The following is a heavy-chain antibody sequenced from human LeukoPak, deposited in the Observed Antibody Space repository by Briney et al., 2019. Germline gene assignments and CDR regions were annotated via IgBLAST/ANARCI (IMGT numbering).Heavy chain of an antibody. CDR3: ARIGGDLQDS. V-gene: IGHV4-38-2*02. D-gene: IGHD3-16*01. CDR2: IYHSGNT. CDR1: GYSISSGYY. J-gene: IGHJ4*02. Sequence: SETLSLTCIVSGYSISSGYYWGWIRQPPGKGLEYIGSIYHSGNTYYNSSLKSRVTILVDTSKNHFSLKLTSVTAADTAVYYCARIGGDLQDSWGQGTLVTVSS.